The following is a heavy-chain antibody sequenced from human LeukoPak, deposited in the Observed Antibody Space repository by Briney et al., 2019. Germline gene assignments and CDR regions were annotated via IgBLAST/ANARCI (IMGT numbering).Heavy chain of an antibody. V-gene: IGHV1-2*02. J-gene: IGHJ4*02. CDR1: GYTFTGYY. Sequence: ASVKVSCKASGYTFTGYYMHWVRQAPGQGLEWMGWINLNSGGTNYAQKFQGRVTMTRDTSISTAYMELSRLRSDDTAVYYCARAVDCSSTSCYLFDYWGQGTLVTVSS. D-gene: IGHD2-2*01. CDR2: INLNSGGT. CDR3: ARAVDCSSTSCYLFDY.